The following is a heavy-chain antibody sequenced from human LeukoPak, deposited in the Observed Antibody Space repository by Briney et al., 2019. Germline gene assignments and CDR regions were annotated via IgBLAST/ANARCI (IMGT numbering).Heavy chain of an antibody. Sequence: ASVKVSCKASGYPFTTFSLHWVRQAPGQGLGWMAIINPGIFTTTYAQKLQDRITVTSDTSTATVYMELRSLRLEDTAVYFCARDWAHGSFDFWGQGTLVTVSS. CDR2: INPGIFTT. CDR3: ARDWAHGSFDF. D-gene: IGHD3-16*01. J-gene: IGHJ4*02. V-gene: IGHV1-46*01. CDR1: GYPFTTFS.